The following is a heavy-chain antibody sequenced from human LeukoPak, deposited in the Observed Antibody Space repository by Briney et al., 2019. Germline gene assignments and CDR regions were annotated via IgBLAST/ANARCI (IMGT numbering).Heavy chain of an antibody. Sequence: GGSLRLSCAASGFTFSSYAMSWVRQAPGKGLEWVSAISGSGGSTYYADSVRGRFTISRGNSKNTLYLQMNSLRAEDTAVYYCANSLNHLPRYGDYMDYWGQGTLVTVSS. D-gene: IGHD4-17*01. CDR3: ANSLNHLPRYGDYMDY. J-gene: IGHJ4*02. CDR1: GFTFSSYA. CDR2: ISGSGGST. V-gene: IGHV3-23*01.